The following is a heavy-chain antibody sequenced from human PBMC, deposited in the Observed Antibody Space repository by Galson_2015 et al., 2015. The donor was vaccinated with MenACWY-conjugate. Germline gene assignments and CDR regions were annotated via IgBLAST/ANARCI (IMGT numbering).Heavy chain of an antibody. CDR2: ISTNNGNT. V-gene: IGHV1-18*04. CDR3: ARDHLYCNSAGCVVPGTTREY. CDR1: GYTFTVYG. Sequence: SVKVSCKASGYTFTVYGINWVRQAPGQGLEWMGWISTNNGNTAFAQKFQGRVTMTRETSTSTVYMELGSLRSDDTAMYYCARDHLYCNSAGCVVPGTTREYWGQGTLVTVSA. J-gene: IGHJ4*02. D-gene: IGHD2/OR15-2a*01.